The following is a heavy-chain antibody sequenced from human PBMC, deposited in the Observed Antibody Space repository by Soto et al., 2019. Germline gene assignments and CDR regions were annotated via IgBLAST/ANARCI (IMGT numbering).Heavy chain of an antibody. V-gene: IGHV1-8*01. J-gene: IGHJ6*03. CDR2: MNPNSGNT. Sequence: QVQLVQSGAEVKKPGASVKVSCKASGYTFTGYDINWVRQATGQGLEWMGWMNPNSGNTGYAQKFQGRVTMTRNTSISTAYMELSSLRSEDTAVYYCARGPIRFLEWLLSSYYYMDVWGKGTTVTVSS. D-gene: IGHD3-3*01. CDR1: GYTFTGYD. CDR3: ARGPIRFLEWLLSSYYYMDV.